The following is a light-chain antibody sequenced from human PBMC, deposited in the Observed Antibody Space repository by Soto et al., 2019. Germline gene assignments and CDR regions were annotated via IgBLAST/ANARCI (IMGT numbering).Light chain of an antibody. CDR1: NIGSKS. CDR2: DDS. J-gene: IGLJ1*01. Sequence: SYELTQPPSVSVAPGQTARITCGGNNIGSKSVHWYQQKPGQAPVLVVYDDSDRPSGIPERFSGSNSGNTSIVTIGRVEAGYEAEYYWQVWDSSSDSYVFGTGPKVTVL. CDR3: QVWDSSSDSYV. V-gene: IGLV3-21*02.